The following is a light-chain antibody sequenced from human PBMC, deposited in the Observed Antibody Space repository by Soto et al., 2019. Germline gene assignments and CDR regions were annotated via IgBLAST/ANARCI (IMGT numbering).Light chain of an antibody. V-gene: IGKV3-20*01. CDR3: QQYGGSPQT. Sequence: EIVLTQSPGTLAFSPGDGATLSCRASQSVSKYLAWYQQKPGQAPRLLIYGASSRATGIPDSFSGSGSGTDFTLTISRLEPEDFAVYYCQQYGGSPQTFGQGTKVEIK. CDR2: GAS. J-gene: IGKJ1*01. CDR1: QSVSKY.